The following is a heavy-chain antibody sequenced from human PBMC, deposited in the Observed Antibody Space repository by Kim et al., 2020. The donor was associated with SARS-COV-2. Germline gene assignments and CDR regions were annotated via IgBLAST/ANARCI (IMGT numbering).Heavy chain of an antibody. Sequence: SETLSLTCTVSGGSISSYYWSWIRQPPGKGLEWIGYIYYSGSTNYNPSLKSRVTISVDTSKNQFSLKLSSVTAADTAVYYCARSRTGSFDYWGQGTLVTVSS. J-gene: IGHJ4*02. D-gene: IGHD2-8*02. CDR3: ARSRTGSFDY. V-gene: IGHV4-59*13. CDR1: GGSISSYY. CDR2: IYYSGST.